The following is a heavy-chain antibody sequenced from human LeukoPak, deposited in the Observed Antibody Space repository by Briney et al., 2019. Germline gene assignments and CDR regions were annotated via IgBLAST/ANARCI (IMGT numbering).Heavy chain of an antibody. J-gene: IGHJ4*02. V-gene: IGHV3-30*04. CDR1: GFTFSSYA. D-gene: IGHD6-13*01. CDR2: ISYDGSNK. CDR3: ARGGPYSSITVTEFDY. Sequence: GGSLRLSCAASGFTFSSYAMHWVRQAPGKGLEWVAVISYDGSNKYYADSVKGRFTISRDNSKNTLYLQMNSLRAGDTAVYYCARGGPYSSITVTEFDYWGQGTLVTVSS.